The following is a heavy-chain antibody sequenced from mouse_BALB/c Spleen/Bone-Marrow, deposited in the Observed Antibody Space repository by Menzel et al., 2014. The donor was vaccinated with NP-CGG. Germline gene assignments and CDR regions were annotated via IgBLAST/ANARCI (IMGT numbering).Heavy chain of an antibody. CDR3: VREIYYGSNYFTY. D-gene: IGHD1-1*01. V-gene: IGHV5-6-5*01. Sequence: EVLLVESGGDLLKPGASLKFSCAASGFIFINYAISWVRQTPEKRLEWGAAISRGGSTYYPDSVKCRFTITRDNARNILYLQMSSLRSEDTAMYYCVREIYYGSNYFTYWGQGTLVTVSA. CDR2: ISRGGST. J-gene: IGHJ3*01. CDR1: GFIFINYA.